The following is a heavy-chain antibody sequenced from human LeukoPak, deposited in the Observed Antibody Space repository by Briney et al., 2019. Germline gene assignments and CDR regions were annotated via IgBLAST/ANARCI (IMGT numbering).Heavy chain of an antibody. CDR2: FDPEDGET. CDR1: GYTLTELS. V-gene: IGHV1-24*01. Sequence: ASVKVSCKVSGYTLTELSMHWVRQAPGKGLEWMGGFDPEDGETIYAQKFLGRVTMTEDTSTDTAYMELSSLRSEDTAVYYCATGDRYYYDSSGYSRWGQGTLVTVSS. D-gene: IGHD3-22*01. CDR3: ATGDRYYYDSSGYSR. J-gene: IGHJ4*02.